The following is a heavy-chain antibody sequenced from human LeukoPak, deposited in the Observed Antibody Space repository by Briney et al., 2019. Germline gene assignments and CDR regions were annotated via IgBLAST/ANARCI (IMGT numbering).Heavy chain of an antibody. J-gene: IGHJ4*02. CDR2: IIPIFGTA. CDR1: GGTFSSYA. Sequence: GASVKVSCKASGGTFSSYAISWVRQAPGQGLEWMGGIIPIFGTANYAQKFQGRVTITADESTSTAYMELSSLRSEDMAVYYCAREDDSHFDYWGQGTLVTVSS. D-gene: IGHD2-15*01. V-gene: IGHV1-69*13. CDR3: AREDDSHFDY.